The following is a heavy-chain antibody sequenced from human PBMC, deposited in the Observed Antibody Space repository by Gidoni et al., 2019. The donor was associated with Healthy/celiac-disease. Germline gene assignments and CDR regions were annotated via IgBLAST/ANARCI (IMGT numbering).Heavy chain of an antibody. V-gene: IGHV3-9*01. CDR3: AKGGMATDIDAFDI. Sequence: EVQLVESGGGLVQPGRSLRLSCAASGFTFDDYAMHWVRQAPGKGLEWVSGISWNSGSIGYADSVKGRFTISRDNAKNSLYLQMNSLRAEDTALYYCAKGGMATDIDAFDIWGQGTMVTVSS. CDR1: GFTFDDYA. D-gene: IGHD5-12*01. J-gene: IGHJ3*02. CDR2: ISWNSGSI.